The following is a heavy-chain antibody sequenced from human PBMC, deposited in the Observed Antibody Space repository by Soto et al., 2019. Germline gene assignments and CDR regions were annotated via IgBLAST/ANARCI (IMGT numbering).Heavy chain of an antibody. V-gene: IGHV1-18*01. D-gene: IGHD3-16*02. CDR2: INAYNGNT. CDR1: GYSFTRYG. Sequence: QVHLVQSGAEVKNPGASVKVSCKASGYSFTRYGISWARQAPGQGLEWMGWINAYNGNTNYAQNLQGRITLTTDTSTNTPYMELRGLRSNNTAIYYCAMVGVYVTPSPQDVWGQGTTVTFSS. J-gene: IGHJ6*02. CDR3: AMVGVYVTPSPQDV.